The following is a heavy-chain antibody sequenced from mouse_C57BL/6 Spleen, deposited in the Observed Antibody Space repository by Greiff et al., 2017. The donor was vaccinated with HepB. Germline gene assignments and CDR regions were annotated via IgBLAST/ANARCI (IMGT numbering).Heavy chain of an antibody. CDR2: IDPSDSYT. D-gene: IGHD1-1*01. CDR1: GYTFTSYW. V-gene: IGHV1-69*01. Sequence: VQLQQPGAELVMPGASVKLSCKASGYTFTSYWMHWVKQRPGQGLEWIGEIDPSDSYTNYNQKFKGKSTLTVDKSSSTAYMQLSSLTSEDSAVYYCARFYYYGSSYYFDYWGQGTTRTVTS. CDR3: ARFYYYGSSYYFDY. J-gene: IGHJ2*01.